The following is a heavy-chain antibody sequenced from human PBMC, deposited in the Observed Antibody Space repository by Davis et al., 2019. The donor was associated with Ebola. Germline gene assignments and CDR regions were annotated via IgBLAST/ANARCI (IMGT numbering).Heavy chain of an antibody. CDR2: INQDGNEE. Sequence: GESLKISCAASGFTFSGYWMTWVRQAPGKGLEWVANINQDGNEEYYVDSVKGRFTLSRDNSKNSLYLQMNSLRAEDTAVYYCARENGWLQLGMNYWGQGTLVTVSS. CDR3: ARENGWLQLGMNY. CDR1: GFTFSGYW. D-gene: IGHD5-24*01. V-gene: IGHV3-7*01. J-gene: IGHJ4*02.